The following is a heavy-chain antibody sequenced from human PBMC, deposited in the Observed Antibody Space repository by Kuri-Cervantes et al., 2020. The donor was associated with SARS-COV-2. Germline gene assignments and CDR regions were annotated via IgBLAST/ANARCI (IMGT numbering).Heavy chain of an antibody. J-gene: IGHJ4*02. CDR3: GKMYNLQVDY. Sequence: GGSLRLSCAASGFSVSGKFISWLRQAPGKGLEWVSIVYLDGRTDYADSVKGRFTISGDNSKNTVYLQLNSLRVEDTAVYYCGKMYNLQVDYWGQGTRVTVSS. D-gene: IGHD1-1*01. CDR1: GFSVSGKF. V-gene: IGHV3-53*01. CDR2: VYLDGRT.